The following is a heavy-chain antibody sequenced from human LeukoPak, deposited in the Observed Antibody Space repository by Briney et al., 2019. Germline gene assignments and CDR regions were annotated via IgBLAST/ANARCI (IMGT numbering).Heavy chain of an antibody. Sequence: GGSLRLSCAASGFTFDDYAMHWVRQAPGKGLEWVSLISGDGGSTYYADSVKGRFTISRDNSKNSLYLQMNSLRTEDTALYYCAKVGQNYDFWSGRLSSDNYFDYWGQGTLVTVSS. CDR2: ISGDGGST. CDR3: AKVGQNYDFWSGRLSSDNYFDY. V-gene: IGHV3-43*02. J-gene: IGHJ4*02. D-gene: IGHD3-3*01. CDR1: GFTFDDYA.